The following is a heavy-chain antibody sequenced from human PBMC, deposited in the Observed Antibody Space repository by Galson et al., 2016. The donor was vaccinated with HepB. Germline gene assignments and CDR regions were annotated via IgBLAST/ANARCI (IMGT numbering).Heavy chain of an antibody. CDR3: ARVRCSTCRSQNWFDP. V-gene: IGHV6-1*01. D-gene: IGHD2-2*01. J-gene: IGHJ5*02. CDR1: GDSVSSNSAA. CDR2: TYYRSKWYN. Sequence: CALSGDSVSSNSAAWTWIRQSPLRGLEWLGRTYYRSKWYNDYAVSANSRISIHPDTSKNQFSLQLNSVTPENTAVDYCARVRCSTCRSQNWFDPGGRGPLVTLPS.